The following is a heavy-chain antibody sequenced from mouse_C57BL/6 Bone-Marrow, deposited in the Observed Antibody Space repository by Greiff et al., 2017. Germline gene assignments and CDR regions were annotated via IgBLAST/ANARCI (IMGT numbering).Heavy chain of an antibody. CDR3: ARGRILWAWFAY. CDR1: GYTFTGYW. V-gene: IGHV1-9*01. J-gene: IGHJ3*01. CDR2: ILPGSGST. Sequence: QVQLQQSGAELMKPGASVKLSCKATGYTFTGYWIEWVKQRPGHGLEWIGEILPGSGSTTYNEKFKGKATFTADTSSNTAYMQLSSLTTEDSAIYYGARGRILWAWFAYWGQGTLVTVSA.